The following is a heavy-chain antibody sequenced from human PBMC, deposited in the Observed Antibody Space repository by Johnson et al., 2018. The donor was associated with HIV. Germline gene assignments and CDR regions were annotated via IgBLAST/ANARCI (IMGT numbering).Heavy chain of an antibody. CDR3: ARDGTETGPDDAFDI. V-gene: IGHV3-7*01. Sequence: VQLVESGGGVVQPGGSLRLSCAASGFTFSSYGMHWVRQAPGKGLEWVANIKEDGSDKYYVDSVKGRFTISRDNVQNSLSLQMNSLRPEDTAVYYCARDGTETGPDDAFDIWGQGTMVTVSS. D-gene: IGHD1-1*01. J-gene: IGHJ3*02. CDR2: IKEDGSDK. CDR1: GFTFSSYG.